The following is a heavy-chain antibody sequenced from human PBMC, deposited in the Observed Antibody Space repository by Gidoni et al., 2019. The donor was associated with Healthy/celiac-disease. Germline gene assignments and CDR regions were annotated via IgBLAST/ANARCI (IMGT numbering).Heavy chain of an antibody. CDR1: GYTFPGYY. Sequence: QVQLVQSGAEVTKPGASVKVSCKASGYTFPGYYMHWVRQAHGQGLEWMGWINPNSGGTNYAQKLQGWVTMTRDTSISTADMELSRLRSDDTAVYYCARDGDSSGLGDWGQGTLVTVSS. CDR3: ARDGDSSGLGD. D-gene: IGHD6-19*01. CDR2: INPNSGGT. V-gene: IGHV1-2*04. J-gene: IGHJ4*02.